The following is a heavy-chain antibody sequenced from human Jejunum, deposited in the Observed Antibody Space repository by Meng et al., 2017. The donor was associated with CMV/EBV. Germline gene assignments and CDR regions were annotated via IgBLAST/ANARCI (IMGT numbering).Heavy chain of an antibody. Sequence: QEVRRGLVRPSCTLARPYTAFGGSVRCTSYFWGWICYPRGKGLEWIGIIYFSGVTYYNLSRKCRVAISLAPSKNKISLRLTSVTAADTAVYFCATSTRATGLPAVAFDVWGQGTMVTVSS. CDR1: GGSVRCTSYF. CDR3: ATSTRATGLPAVAFDV. V-gene: IGHV4-39*07. CDR2: IYFSGVT. D-gene: IGHD4-17*01. J-gene: IGHJ3*01.